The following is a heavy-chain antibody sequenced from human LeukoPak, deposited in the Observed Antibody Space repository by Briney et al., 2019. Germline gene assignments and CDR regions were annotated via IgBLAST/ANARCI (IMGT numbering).Heavy chain of an antibody. D-gene: IGHD3-22*01. CDR3: ARIYDSSGWIVFDY. V-gene: IGHV2-70*04. J-gene: IGHJ4*02. CDR1: GCSLSTNGMR. CDR2: IDWDGDT. Sequence: SGPTLVIPTQTLTLTSTFSGCSLSTNGMRVNRIRQPPGKALEWLARIDWDGDTFYSTSLKTRLTISKYTSKNQVVLTMTNMDPVNRATYYCARIYDSSGWIVFDYWGQGALVTVSS.